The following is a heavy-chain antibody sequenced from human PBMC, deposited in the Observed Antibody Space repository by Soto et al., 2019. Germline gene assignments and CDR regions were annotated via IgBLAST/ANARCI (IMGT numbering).Heavy chain of an antibody. CDR3: AKDSEGADTTGFGVWAFDL. CDR1: GFTFRNYG. CDR2: LSQDGGQN. D-gene: IGHD3-22*01. V-gene: IGHV3-30*18. J-gene: IGHJ2*01. Sequence: QVQLVESGGGVVQPGRSLRLSCAASGFTFRNYGMHWVRQAPGKGLEWVAVLSQDGGQNYYADPVKGRFTISRDNSKNALCLHMHSLRPEDAAVYYCAKDSEGADTTGFGVWAFDLWGRGTLVTV.